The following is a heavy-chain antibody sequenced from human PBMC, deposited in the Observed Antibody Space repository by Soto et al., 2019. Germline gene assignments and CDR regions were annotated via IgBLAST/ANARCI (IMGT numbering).Heavy chain of an antibody. Sequence: QVQLVESGGGVVQPGRSLRLSCAASGFTFSSYGMHWVRQAPGKGLEWVAVISYDGSNKYYADSVKGRFTISRDNSKNTLYLQMNSLRAEDTAVYYCAKGRCSSSPYNGMDAWGQGTTVTVSS. CDR2: ISYDGSNK. J-gene: IGHJ6*02. CDR1: GFTFSSYG. V-gene: IGHV3-30*18. D-gene: IGHD6-6*01. CDR3: AKGRCSSSPYNGMDA.